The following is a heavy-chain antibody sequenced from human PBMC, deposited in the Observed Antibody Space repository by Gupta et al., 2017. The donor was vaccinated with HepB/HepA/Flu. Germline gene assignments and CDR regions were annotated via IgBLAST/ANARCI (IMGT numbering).Heavy chain of an antibody. CDR1: GFTFISYA. CDR2: ISSGGGST. D-gene: IGHD5-18*01. V-gene: IGHV3-23*01. J-gene: IGHJ4*02. CDR3: AKGRIQPDY. Sequence: EVQLLESGGGLIQPGGSLRLSCAASGFTFISYAMTWVRQAPGKGLEWVSAISSGGGSTYYADSVKGRFTISRDNSKNTLYLQMNGLRAEDTAVYYCAKGRIQPDYWGQGTLVTGSS.